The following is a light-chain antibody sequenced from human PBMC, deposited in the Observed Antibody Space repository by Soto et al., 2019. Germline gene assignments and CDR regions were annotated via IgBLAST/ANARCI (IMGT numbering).Light chain of an antibody. CDR1: SSVVGGYNY. J-gene: IGLJ1*01. CDR2: DVS. V-gene: IGLV2-14*01. Sequence: QSVLTQPASVSGSPGQSITISCTGTSSVVGGYNYVSWYQQHPGKAPKLMIYDVSNRPSGVSNRFSGSKSGNTASLTISGLQAEDEADYYFSSYTSSSTLVFGTGTKVTVL. CDR3: SSYTSSSTLV.